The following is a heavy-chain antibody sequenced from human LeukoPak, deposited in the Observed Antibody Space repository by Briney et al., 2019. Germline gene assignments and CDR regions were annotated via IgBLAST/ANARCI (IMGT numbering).Heavy chain of an antibody. CDR2: ISGSGGST. V-gene: IGHV3-23*01. CDR3: AKGPTIFGVVMIPEYYYGMDV. J-gene: IGHJ6*02. CDR1: RFTFSSSA. Sequence: GGSLRLSCAASRFTFSSSAMSWVRQAPGKGLEWVSAISGSGGSTYYADSVKGRFTISRDNSKNTLYLQMNSLRAEDTAVYYCAKGPTIFGVVMIPEYYYGMDVWGQGTTVTVSS. D-gene: IGHD3-3*01.